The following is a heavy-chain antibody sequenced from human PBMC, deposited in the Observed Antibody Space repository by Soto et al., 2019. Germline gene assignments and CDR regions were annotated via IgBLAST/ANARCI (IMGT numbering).Heavy chain of an antibody. D-gene: IGHD3-3*02. V-gene: IGHV4-30-4*01. J-gene: IGHJ4*02. CDR3: ARESPFLEWLFFDY. CDR2: IYYSWST. Sequence: SETLSLTCTVSGGSSSSGDYYWSWIRQPPGKGLEWIGSIYYSWSTYYNPSLKSRVTISVDTSKNQFSLKLSSVTAADTAVYYCARESPFLEWLFFDYWGQGTLVTVS. CDR1: GGSSSSGDYY.